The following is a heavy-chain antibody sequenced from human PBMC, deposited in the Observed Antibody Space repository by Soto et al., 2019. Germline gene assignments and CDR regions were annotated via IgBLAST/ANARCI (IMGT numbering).Heavy chain of an antibody. CDR1: GFTFSSYW. CDR2: INGDGSST. J-gene: IGHJ4*02. V-gene: IGHV3-74*01. D-gene: IGHD3-9*01. CDR3: ARDLAGYYGIFDY. Sequence: EVPLVESGGGLVQPGGSLRLSCTASGFTFSSYWMHWVRQVPGKGLVWVSRINGDGSSTYYADSVKGRFTISRDNAKNTLYLQMTSLRVEDTAVYYCARDLAGYYGIFDYWGQGTLVTVSS.